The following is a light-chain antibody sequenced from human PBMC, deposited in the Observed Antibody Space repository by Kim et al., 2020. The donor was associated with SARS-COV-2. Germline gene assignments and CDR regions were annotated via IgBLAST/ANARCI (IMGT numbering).Light chain of an antibody. V-gene: IGLV6-57*03. J-gene: IGLJ3*02. CDR3: QSYDSSNWV. CDR1: SGITASSY. Sequence: GRAVPIRCIRSSGITASSYDVWDQQRPRSAPPNVIYEVHQRPPGVPDRFSCSIDSSSNSASLTISGLMTEDEADYYCQSYDSSNWVFGGGTQLTVL. CDR2: EVH.